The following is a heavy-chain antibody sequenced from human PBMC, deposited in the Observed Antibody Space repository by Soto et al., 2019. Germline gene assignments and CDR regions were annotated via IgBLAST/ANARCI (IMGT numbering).Heavy chain of an antibody. V-gene: IGHV1-2*02. Sequence: VASVKVSCKASGYTFTGYYMHWVRQAPGQGLEWMGWINPNSGGTNYAQKFQGRVTMTRDTSISTAYMELSRLRSDDTAVYYCAREPRITYYDFWSGYPQPYNWFDPWGQGTLVTVSS. J-gene: IGHJ5*02. CDR2: INPNSGGT. CDR1: GYTFTGYY. D-gene: IGHD3-3*01. CDR3: AREPRITYYDFWSGYPQPYNWFDP.